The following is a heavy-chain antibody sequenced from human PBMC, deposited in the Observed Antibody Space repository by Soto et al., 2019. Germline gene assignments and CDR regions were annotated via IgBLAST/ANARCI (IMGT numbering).Heavy chain of an antibody. CDR3: VRGTNDWYGIAY. V-gene: IGHV3-74*01. D-gene: IGHD3-9*01. CDR1: GFTFSNYW. CDR2: INIGGSAA. Sequence: EVQLVESGGGLVQPGGSLRLSCAASGFTFSNYWMHWVRLPPGKGLLWVSRINIGGSAANYAGSVEGRFTVSRDDAKNTLYLQMNSLRDDDTAVYCCVRGTNDWYGIAYWGQGAPVTVSS. J-gene: IGHJ4*02.